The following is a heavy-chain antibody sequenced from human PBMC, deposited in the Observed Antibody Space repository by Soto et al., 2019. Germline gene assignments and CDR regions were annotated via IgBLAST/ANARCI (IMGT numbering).Heavy chain of an antibody. CDR2: IFHTGAT. CDR3: ARRRIVPTTNFDY. V-gene: IGHV4-39*01. J-gene: IGHJ4*02. D-gene: IGHD1-26*01. CDR1: GDSINSSSFY. Sequence: PSETLSLTCTVSGDSINSSSFYWGWIRQPPGKGLEWIGHIFHTGATYQNPTLKSRLRMSVDTSKNQFSLNLSSVTATDTAVYYCARRRIVPTTNFDYWGQGILVTVSS.